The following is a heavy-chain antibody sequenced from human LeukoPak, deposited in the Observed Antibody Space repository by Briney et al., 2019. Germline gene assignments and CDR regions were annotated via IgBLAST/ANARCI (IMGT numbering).Heavy chain of an antibody. CDR1: GYTFTGYY. D-gene: IGHD3-9*01. Sequence: ASVKVSCKASGYTFTGYYMHWVRQAPGQGLEWMGWVSSYNGDTNYAQKFRGRVTMSTDTSTSTAYMELRGLTFDDTAIYYCVKDWHILTGRNCFDPWGQGTLVTVSS. CDR3: VKDWHILTGRNCFDP. J-gene: IGHJ5*02. CDR2: VSSYNGDT. V-gene: IGHV1-18*04.